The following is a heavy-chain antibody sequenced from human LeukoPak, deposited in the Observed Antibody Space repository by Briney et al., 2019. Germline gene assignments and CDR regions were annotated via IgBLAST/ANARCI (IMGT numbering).Heavy chain of an antibody. CDR3: ARLSDSDSSSYYWGFEY. J-gene: IGHJ4*02. Sequence: SETLSLTCTVSGGSISSCNWSWSRHPPGQGQEFMGYNYYSGSTHYSHSLKCLVTITVDASMTQFSLELSSVTAADPAVYYCARLSDSDSSSYYWGFEYWDQGPLVTVTS. CDR1: GGSISSCN. CDR2: NYYSGST. D-gene: IGHD3-22*01. V-gene: IGHV4-59*08.